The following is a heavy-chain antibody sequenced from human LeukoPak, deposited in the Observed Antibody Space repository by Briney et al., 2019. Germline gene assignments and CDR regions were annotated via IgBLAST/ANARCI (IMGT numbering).Heavy chain of an antibody. CDR1: GGSISSYY. V-gene: IGHV4-59*08. CDR3: AASIAAAGYYFDY. Sequence: SETLSLTCTVSGGSISSYYWSWIRQPPGKGLEWIGYIYYSGSTNYNPSLQSRVTISLDTSKNQFSLKLTSVTAADTAVYYCAASIAAAGYYFDYWGQGTLVTVSS. J-gene: IGHJ4*02. D-gene: IGHD6-13*01. CDR2: IYYSGST.